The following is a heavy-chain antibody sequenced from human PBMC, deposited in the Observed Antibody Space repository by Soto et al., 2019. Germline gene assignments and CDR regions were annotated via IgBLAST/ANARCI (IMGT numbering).Heavy chain of an antibody. Sequence: PGGSLRLSCVASGFTFDDYAMHWVRQVPGKGLEWVSGISWNSGVLNYADSVKGRFIISRDNFKNSLYLQMNSLRGDDTAFYYCARESQANLGTGSFDYWGQGALVTVSS. J-gene: IGHJ4*02. CDR3: ARESQANLGTGSFDY. V-gene: IGHV3-9*01. D-gene: IGHD7-27*01. CDR2: ISWNSGVL. CDR1: GFTFDDYA.